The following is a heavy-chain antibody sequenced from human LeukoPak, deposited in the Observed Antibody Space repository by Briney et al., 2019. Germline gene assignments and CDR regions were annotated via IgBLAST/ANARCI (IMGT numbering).Heavy chain of an antibody. CDR1: GGSISGYY. J-gene: IGHJ4*02. CDR2: IHYSGTT. V-gene: IGHV4-59*12. D-gene: IGHD6-19*01. CDR3: ARGAVAGTVWFDY. Sequence: PSETLSLTCTVSGGSISGYYWNWIRQTPGKGLEWIGYIHYSGTTKYNPSLKSPVTMSVDTSKNQFSLKLSSVTAADTAVYYCARGAVAGTVWFDYWGQGTLVTVSS.